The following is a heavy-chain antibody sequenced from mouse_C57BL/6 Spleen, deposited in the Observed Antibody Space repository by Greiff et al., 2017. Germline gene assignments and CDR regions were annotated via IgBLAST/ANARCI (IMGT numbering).Heavy chain of an antibody. CDR2: INPSTGGT. V-gene: IGHV1-42*01. J-gene: IGHJ2*01. Sequence: VQLQQSGPELVKPGASVKISCTASGYSFTGYYMNWVKQSPEKSLEWIGEINPSTGGTTYNQKFKAKATLTVDKSSSTAYMQLKSLTSEDSAVYYCARSVGFFDYWGQGTTLTVSS. CDR1: GYSFTGYY. CDR3: ARSVGFFDY.